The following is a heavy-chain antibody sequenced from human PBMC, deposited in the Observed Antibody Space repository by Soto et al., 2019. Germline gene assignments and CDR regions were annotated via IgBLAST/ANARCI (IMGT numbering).Heavy chain of an antibody. D-gene: IGHD6-6*01. V-gene: IGHV3-9*01. CDR3: AKDFGYSSSSEFDY. Sequence: DVQLVESGGGLVQPGRSLRLSCAASGFTFDDYAMHWVRQAPGKGLEWVSGISWNSGSVGYADSVKGRFTISRDNAKNSLYLQMNSLRAEDTALYYCAKDFGYSSSSEFDYWGQGTLVTVSS. CDR2: ISWNSGSV. J-gene: IGHJ4*02. CDR1: GFTFDDYA.